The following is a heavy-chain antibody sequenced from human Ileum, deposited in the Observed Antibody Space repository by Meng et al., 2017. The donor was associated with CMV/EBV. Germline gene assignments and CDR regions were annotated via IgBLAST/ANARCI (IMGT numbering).Heavy chain of an antibody. D-gene: IGHD2-21*01. CDR1: GFTFSSYS. V-gene: IGHV3-21*01. Sequence: GESLKISCAASGFTFSSYSMNWVRQAPGKGLEWVSSISSSSSYIYYADSVKGRFTISRDNAKNSLYLQMNSLRAEDTAVYYCARSPGLVCGGDCYYAYHFDYWGQGTLVTVSS. CDR3: ARSPGLVCGGDCYYAYHFDY. CDR2: ISSSSSYI. J-gene: IGHJ4*02.